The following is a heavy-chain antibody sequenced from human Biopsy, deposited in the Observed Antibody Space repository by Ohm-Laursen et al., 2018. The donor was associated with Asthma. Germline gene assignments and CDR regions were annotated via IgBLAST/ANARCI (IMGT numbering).Heavy chain of an antibody. CDR2: ISYDGNHK. CDR1: GFMFRSFG. J-gene: IGHJ4*02. CDR3: ARRRGYSGHDNDY. Sequence: SLRLSCAASGFMFRSFGMHWVRQAPGKGLEWVAVISYDGNHKFYEDSVKGRFTISRDNSKNTLYLQMNSLRTADTAVYYCARRRGYSGHDNDYWGQGTLVIVSS. D-gene: IGHD5-12*01. V-gene: IGHV3-30*03.